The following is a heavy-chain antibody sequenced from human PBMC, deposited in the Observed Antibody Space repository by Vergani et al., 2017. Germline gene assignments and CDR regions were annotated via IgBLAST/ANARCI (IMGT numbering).Heavy chain of an antibody. J-gene: IGHJ6*02. CDR1: GGSISSGDYY. CDR2: IYYSGST. D-gene: IGHD3-10*01. CDR3: ARDQGFGYKTSYGMNV. Sequence: QVQLQELGPGLVKPSQTLSLTCTVSGGSISSGDYYWSWIRQPPGKGLEWIGYIYYSGSTYYNPSLKSRVTISVDTSKNQFSLKLSSVTAADTAVYYCARDQGFGYKTSYGMNVWGQGTTVTVSS. V-gene: IGHV4-30-4*08.